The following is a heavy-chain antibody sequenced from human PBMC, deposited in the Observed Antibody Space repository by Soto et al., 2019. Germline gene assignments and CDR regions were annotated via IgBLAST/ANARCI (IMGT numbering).Heavy chain of an antibody. CDR2: ISGSGGST. Sequence: PGGSLRLSCAASGFTFSSYAMSWVRQAPGKGLEWVSAISGSGGSTYYADSVKGRFTISRDNSKNTLYLQMNSLRAEDTAVYYCAKDLYYGDYAPSFDYWGQGTLVTAPQ. J-gene: IGHJ4*02. V-gene: IGHV3-23*01. CDR3: AKDLYYGDYAPSFDY. CDR1: GFTFSSYA. D-gene: IGHD4-17*01.